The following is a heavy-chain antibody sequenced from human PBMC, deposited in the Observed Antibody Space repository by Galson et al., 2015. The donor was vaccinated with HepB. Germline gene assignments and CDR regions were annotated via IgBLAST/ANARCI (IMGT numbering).Heavy chain of an antibody. CDR1: GFTFSSYG. Sequence: SLRLSCAASGFTFSSYGMHWVRQAPGKGLEWVAVIWYDGSNKYYADSVKGRFTISRGNFKKMVYLQMNSLRAEDTAVYYCARDRVLRSLGYWYFDLWGRGTLVTVSS. D-gene: IGHD4-17*01. J-gene: IGHJ2*01. CDR3: ARDRVLRSLGYWYFDL. V-gene: IGHV3-33*08. CDR2: IWYDGSNK.